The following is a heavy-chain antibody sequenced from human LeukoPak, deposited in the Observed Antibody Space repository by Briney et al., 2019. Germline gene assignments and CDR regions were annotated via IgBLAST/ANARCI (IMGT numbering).Heavy chain of an antibody. V-gene: IGHV3-33*01. J-gene: IGHJ6*02. Sequence: GGSLRLSCAASGFTFSSYGMHWVRQAPGKGLEWVAVIWYDGSNKYYADCVKGRFTISRDNSKNTLYLQMNSLKTEDTAVYYCTRLKELWANCGGDCYGAGDYYGMDVWGQGTTVTVSS. CDR3: TRLKELWANCGGDCYGAGDYYGMDV. CDR1: GFTFSSYG. D-gene: IGHD2-21*02. CDR2: IWYDGSNK.